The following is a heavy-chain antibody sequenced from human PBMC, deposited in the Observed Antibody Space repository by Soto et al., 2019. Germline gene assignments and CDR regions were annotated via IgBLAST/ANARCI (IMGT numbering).Heavy chain of an antibody. D-gene: IGHD3-16*01. V-gene: IGHV3-23*01. J-gene: IGHJ4*02. CDR1: GFIFSTTA. Sequence: SGGSLRLSCAASGFIFSTTAMTWVRQAPGKGLEWVSTISGSGVSTYYTDSAKGRFTISRDNSKNTLYLQMNSLRAEDTAVYFCAAVMGSDYDYVWGSLTFDDWGQGTLVTVSS. CDR3: AAVMGSDYDYVWGSLTFDD. CDR2: ISGSGVST.